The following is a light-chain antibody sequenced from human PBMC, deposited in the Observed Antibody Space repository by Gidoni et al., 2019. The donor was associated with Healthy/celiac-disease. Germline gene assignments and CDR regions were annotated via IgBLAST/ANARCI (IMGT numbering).Light chain of an antibody. Sequence: DIQMTQYPSSLSASVGDRVTITCQASQDISNYLNWYQQKPGKAPKLLIYDASNLETGVPSRFSGSRSGTDFTVTISSMQTEDIATYYCQQYDNLPKYTFGQGTKLEIK. CDR2: DAS. CDR1: QDISNY. CDR3: QQYDNLPKYT. J-gene: IGKJ2*01. V-gene: IGKV1-33*01.